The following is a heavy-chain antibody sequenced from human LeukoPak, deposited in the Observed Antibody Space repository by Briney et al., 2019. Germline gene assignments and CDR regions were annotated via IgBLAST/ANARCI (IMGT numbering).Heavy chain of an antibody. D-gene: IGHD3-3*01. CDR3: ARARSLWSGYFYDAFDI. J-gene: IGHJ3*02. Sequence: SVKVSCKASGYTFTSYAISWVRQAPGQGLEWMGGIIPIFGTANYAQKFQGRVTITTDESTSTAYMELSSLRSEDTAVYYCARARSLWSGYFYDAFDIWGQGTIVTVSS. V-gene: IGHV1-69*05. CDR1: GYTFTSYA. CDR2: IIPIFGTA.